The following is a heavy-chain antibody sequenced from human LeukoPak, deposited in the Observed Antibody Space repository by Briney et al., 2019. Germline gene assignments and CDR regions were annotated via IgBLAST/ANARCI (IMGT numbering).Heavy chain of an antibody. CDR1: GYTFSNYG. J-gene: IGHJ4*02. V-gene: IGHV1-18*01. CDR2: ISTYNGKT. D-gene: IGHD2-2*01. CDR3: TRYYIVVVQGAMEY. Sequence: ASVKVSCKTSGYTFSNYGISWVRQAPGQGLEWMAWISTYNGKTNYAQKFQGRVTMTTDIFTSTAYMELSSLRSDDTAVYYFTRYYIVVVQGAMEYGGQGTVVTVSS.